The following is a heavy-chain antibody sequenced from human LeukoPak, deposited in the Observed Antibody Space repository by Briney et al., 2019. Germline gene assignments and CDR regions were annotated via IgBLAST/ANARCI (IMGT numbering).Heavy chain of an antibody. Sequence: GGSLRLSCAASGFSFSNYAMHWVRQARGKGLEWVAFISYDGNNKYYTHSVKGRFTTSRDNSKNTLYLQMNSLRPEDTAVYYCARDLKQYNSGWWGNWFDPWGQGTLVTVSS. CDR2: ISYDGNNK. CDR1: GFSFSNYA. J-gene: IGHJ5*02. V-gene: IGHV3-30-3*01. CDR3: ARDLKQYNSGWWGNWFDP. D-gene: IGHD6-19*01.